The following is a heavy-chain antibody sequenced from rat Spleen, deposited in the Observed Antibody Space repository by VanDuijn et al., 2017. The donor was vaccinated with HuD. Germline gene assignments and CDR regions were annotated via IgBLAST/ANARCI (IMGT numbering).Heavy chain of an antibody. CDR2: ISSGGST. V-gene: IGHV2S8*01. J-gene: IGHJ3*01. CDR1: GFSLTSYG. CDR3: ARYGGYSGPFAY. Sequence: QVQLKESGPDLVQPSQTLSLTCTVSGFSLTSYGVSWVRQPPGKGLEWIAAISSGGSTYYNSVLKSRLSISRDTTKSQVFLKMNSLQTEDTAMYFCARYGGYSGPFAYWGQGTLVTVSS. D-gene: IGHD1-11*01.